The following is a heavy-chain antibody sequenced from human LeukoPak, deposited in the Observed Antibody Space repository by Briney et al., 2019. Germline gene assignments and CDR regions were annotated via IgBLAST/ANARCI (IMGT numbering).Heavy chain of an antibody. V-gene: IGHV4-39*07. CDR2: IYYSGST. Sequence: IPSETLSLTCTVSGGSISSSSYYWGWIRQPPGKGLEWIGSIYYSGSTYYNPSLKSRVTISVDTSKNQFSLKLSSVTAADTAVYYCARAAGSDAFDIWGQGTMVTVSS. CDR1: GGSISSSSYY. J-gene: IGHJ3*02. CDR3: ARAAGSDAFDI. D-gene: IGHD6-13*01.